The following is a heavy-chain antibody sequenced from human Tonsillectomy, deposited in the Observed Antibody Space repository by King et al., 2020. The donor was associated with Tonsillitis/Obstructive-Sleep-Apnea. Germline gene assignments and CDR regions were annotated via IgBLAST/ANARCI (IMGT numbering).Heavy chain of an antibody. Sequence: VQLVESGGGLVQPGRSLRPSCTASGFTFGDYAMSWVRQAPGKGLEWVGFIRSKAYGGTTEYAASVKGRFTISRDASKSIAYLQMNTLKTEDTAVYYCTRDAYYDFWSGQNYHYYYYMDVWGKGTTVTVSS. J-gene: IGHJ6*03. CDR1: GFTFGDYA. V-gene: IGHV3-49*04. CDR3: TRDAYYDFWSGQNYHYYYYMDV. D-gene: IGHD3-3*01. CDR2: IRSKAYGGTT.